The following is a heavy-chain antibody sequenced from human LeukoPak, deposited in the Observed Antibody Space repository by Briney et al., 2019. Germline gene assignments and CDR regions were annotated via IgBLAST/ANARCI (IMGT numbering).Heavy chain of an antibody. Sequence: GGSLRLSCEASGFTFRSYWMHWVRQAPGKGLVWVSRTNGDGSSTRYADSVKGRFTISRDNAKNTLYLQMNRLRAEDTAVYYCAREFVLRYFEGYMDVWGKGTTVTVSS. J-gene: IGHJ6*03. CDR1: GFTFRSYW. CDR2: TNGDGSST. D-gene: IGHD3-9*01. V-gene: IGHV3-74*01. CDR3: AREFVLRYFEGYMDV.